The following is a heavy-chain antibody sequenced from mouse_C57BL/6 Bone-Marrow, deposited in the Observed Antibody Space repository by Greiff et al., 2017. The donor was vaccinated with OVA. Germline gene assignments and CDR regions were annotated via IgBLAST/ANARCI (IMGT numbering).Heavy chain of an antibody. CDR2: INPYNGGT. CDR3: ARSDYDGYYGAMDY. J-gene: IGHJ4*01. D-gene: IGHD2-3*01. Sequence: VQLQQSGPVLVKPGASVKMSCKASGYTFTAYYMNWVKLSHGKSLEWIGVINPYNGGTSYNQKFKGKATLTFDKSSSTAYLVLNRLTSEDSAVYYSARSDYDGYYGAMDYWGQGTSVTVSS. CDR1: GYTFTAYY. V-gene: IGHV1-19*01.